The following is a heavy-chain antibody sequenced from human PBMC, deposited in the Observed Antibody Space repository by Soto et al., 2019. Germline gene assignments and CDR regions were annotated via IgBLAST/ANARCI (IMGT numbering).Heavy chain of an antibody. D-gene: IGHD3-16*01. V-gene: IGHV3-33*01. CDR3: ASAVGPFDY. J-gene: IGHJ4*02. Sequence: QVHLVESGGGVVQPGRSLRLSCAASGFTFSTYGMHWVRQAPGKGLEWVAVIWYDGSNKYYADSVKGRFTTSRDTSKDMMYLQMNSLRAEDTALYYCASAVGPFDYWGKGTLVTVSS. CDR1: GFTFSTYG. CDR2: IWYDGSNK.